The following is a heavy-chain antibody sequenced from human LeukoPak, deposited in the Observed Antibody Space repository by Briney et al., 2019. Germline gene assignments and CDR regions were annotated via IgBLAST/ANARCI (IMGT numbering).Heavy chain of an antibody. V-gene: IGHV4-38-2*01. D-gene: IGHD3-22*01. CDR2: IYHSGNT. CDR3: SRATVSHAFDI. Sequence: SETLSLTCAVPGYSIRSGYYWGWIRQPPGKGLEWIDSIYHSGNTYYNPSLKSRVTISVDSSKNQFSLKLTSVTAADTAVYYCSRATVSHAFDIWGQGTMVTVSS. J-gene: IGHJ3*02. CDR1: GYSIRSGYY.